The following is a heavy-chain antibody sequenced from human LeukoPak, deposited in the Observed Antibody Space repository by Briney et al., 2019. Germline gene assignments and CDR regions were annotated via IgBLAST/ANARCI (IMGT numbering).Heavy chain of an antibody. D-gene: IGHD2-2*01. CDR3: ARGLVVPAAMGEFDY. J-gene: IGHJ4*02. Sequence: ASVKVSCKASGYTFTTSGINWVRQAPGQGLEWMGCINVYNGNTNYAQKFQGRITMTRDTSTSTAYMELRSLKSDDTAVYYCARGLVVPAAMGEFDYWGQGTLIAVSS. CDR2: INVYNGNT. CDR1: GYTFTTSG. V-gene: IGHV1-18*01.